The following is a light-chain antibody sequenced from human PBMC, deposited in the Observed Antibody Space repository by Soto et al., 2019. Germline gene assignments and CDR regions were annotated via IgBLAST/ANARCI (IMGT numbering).Light chain of an antibody. Sequence: DIQMTQSPSSLSASVGDRVTITCRASQSISSYLNWYQQKPGKAPKLLIYAASSLQSGVPSRFSGSGSGTDFTLTISSLQPEDFATYYCQQSYSTPHPFGCGTKVEIK. CDR1: QSISSY. CDR2: AAS. J-gene: IGKJ4*01. V-gene: IGKV1-39*01. CDR3: QQSYSTPHP.